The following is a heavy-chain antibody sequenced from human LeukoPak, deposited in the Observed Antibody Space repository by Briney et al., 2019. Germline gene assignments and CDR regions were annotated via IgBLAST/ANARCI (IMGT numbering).Heavy chain of an antibody. V-gene: IGHV2-5*02. CDR1: GFSLSTSGVG. CDR2: IYWDDDK. Sequence: SAPTLANTTQTLTLTCSFSGFSLSTSGVGVGWIRQPPGKALECLALIYWDDDKRHSPSLKSRLNITKDTSKNQVVLTMTNMDPVDTATYYCVRRPGSRDGYRWGQGTLVTVSS. J-gene: IGHJ5*02. D-gene: IGHD5-24*01. CDR3: VRRPGSRDGYR.